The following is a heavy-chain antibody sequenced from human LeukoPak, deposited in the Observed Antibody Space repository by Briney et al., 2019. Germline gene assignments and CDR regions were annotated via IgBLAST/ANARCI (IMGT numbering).Heavy chain of an antibody. CDR1: GFTFRSYS. CDR3: ARDIDYYDSSGYFRH. CDR2: ISSSSSTI. V-gene: IGHV3-48*04. D-gene: IGHD3-22*01. J-gene: IGHJ4*02. Sequence: GGSLRLSCTASGFTFRSYSMNWVRQAPGKGLEWVSYISSSSSTIYYADSVKGRFTISRDNAKNSLYLQMNSLRAEDTAVYYCARDIDYYDSSGYFRHWGQGTLVTVSS.